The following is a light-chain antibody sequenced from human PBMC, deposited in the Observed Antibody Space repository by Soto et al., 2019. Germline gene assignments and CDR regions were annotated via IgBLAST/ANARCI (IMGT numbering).Light chain of an antibody. CDR3: ISYAGSNNLV. V-gene: IGLV2-8*01. CDR1: SSDVGGYNY. CDR2: EVS. J-gene: IGLJ3*02. Sequence: QSALTQPPSASGSPGQSVTISCTGTSSDVGGYNYVSWYQQHPGKAPKLMIYEVSKRPSGVPDRFSGSKSGNTASLTVSGLQAEDEADYYCISYAGSNNLVFGGGTNLTVL.